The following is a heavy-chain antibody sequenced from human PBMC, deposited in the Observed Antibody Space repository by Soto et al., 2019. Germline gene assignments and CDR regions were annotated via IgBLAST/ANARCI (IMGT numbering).Heavy chain of an antibody. CDR1: VGSFSGYY. V-gene: IGHV4-34*01. J-gene: IGHJ5*02. Sequence: SETLSLTCAFYVGSFSGYYWSCIRHPPGKWLEWIGEINHSGSTNYNPSLKSRVTISVDTSKNQFSLKLSSVTAADTAVYYCARGAYSSGWYYPGVFNWLDPWGQGTLVSVYS. CDR2: INHSGST. D-gene: IGHD6-19*01. CDR3: ARGAYSSGWYYPGVFNWLDP.